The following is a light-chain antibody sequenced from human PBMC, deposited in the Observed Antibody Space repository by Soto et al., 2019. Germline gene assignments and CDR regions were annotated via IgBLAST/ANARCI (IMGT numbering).Light chain of an antibody. CDR1: QSVSSY. CDR2: DAS. J-gene: IGKJ1*01. V-gene: IGKV3-11*01. CDR3: QQRSNWPPWT. Sequence: EIVLTQSPATLSLSPGERATLSCRASQSVSSYLAWYQQKPGQAPRLLIYDASNRATGIPAKFSGSGSGTDFTLTISSLEPEDFAAYYCQQRSNWPPWTFGQGIKVEIK.